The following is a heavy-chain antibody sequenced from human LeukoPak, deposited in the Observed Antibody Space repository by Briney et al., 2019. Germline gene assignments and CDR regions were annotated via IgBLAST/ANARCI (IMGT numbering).Heavy chain of an antibody. CDR3: ATDIAADNWFDP. CDR2: INPNSGGT. Sequence: GASVKVSCKASGYTFTSYYMHWVRQAPGQGLEWVGWINPNSGGTNYAQKFQGRVTMTRDTSISTAYMELSRLRSDDTAVYYCATDIAADNWFDPWGQGTLVTVSS. J-gene: IGHJ5*02. D-gene: IGHD5-12*01. CDR1: GYTFTSYY. V-gene: IGHV1-2*02.